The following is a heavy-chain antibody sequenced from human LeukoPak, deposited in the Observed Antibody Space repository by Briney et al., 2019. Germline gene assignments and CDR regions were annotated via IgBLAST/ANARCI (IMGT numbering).Heavy chain of an antibody. CDR2: IYYSGST. Sequence: SETLSLTCTVSGGSISSYYWSWIRQPPGQGLEWIGYIYYSGSTYYNPSLKSRVTISVDTSKNQFSLKLSSVTAADTAVYYCAGSSGYYYVYWGQGTLVTVSS. J-gene: IGHJ4*02. V-gene: IGHV4-59*06. CDR1: GGSISSYY. D-gene: IGHD3-22*01. CDR3: AGSSGYYYVY.